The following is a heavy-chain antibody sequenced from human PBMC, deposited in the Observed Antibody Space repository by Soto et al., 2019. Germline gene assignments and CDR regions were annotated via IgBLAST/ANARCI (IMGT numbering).Heavy chain of an antibody. CDR3: ARPFHAFDWLPSYYDHRLDV. Sequence: PGESLKISCKGSGYSFTSYWIGWVRQMPGKGLEWMGIIYPGDSDTRYSPSFQGQVTISADKSISTAYLQWSSLKASDTAMYYCARPFHAFDWLPSYYDHRLDVWGHGTTVTVSS. V-gene: IGHV5-51*01. J-gene: IGHJ6*02. CDR2: IYPGDSDT. CDR1: GYSFTSYW. D-gene: IGHD3-9*01.